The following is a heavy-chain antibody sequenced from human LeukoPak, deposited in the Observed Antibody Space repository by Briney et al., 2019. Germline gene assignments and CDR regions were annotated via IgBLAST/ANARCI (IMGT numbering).Heavy chain of an antibody. CDR3: AAYYYGSGSRAFDI. J-gene: IGHJ3*02. Sequence: GRFTISRDNAKNSLYLQMNGLRAEDTAVYYCAAYYYGSGSRAFDIWGQGTMVTVSS. V-gene: IGHV3-11*06. D-gene: IGHD3-10*01.